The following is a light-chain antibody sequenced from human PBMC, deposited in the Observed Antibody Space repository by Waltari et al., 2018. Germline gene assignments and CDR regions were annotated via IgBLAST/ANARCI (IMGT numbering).Light chain of an antibody. V-gene: IGKV1-39*01. J-gene: IGKJ3*01. CDR2: GAS. CDR3: QQTSSSPLT. CDR1: QSISSY. Sequence: DIQMTQSPSSLSASVGDRVTITCWASQSISSYLNWYQQKPGKAPKLLIYGASSLRGGAPSRFSGSRSGTDFTLTISSLQPEDFASYYCQQTSSSPLTFGPGTKLDIK.